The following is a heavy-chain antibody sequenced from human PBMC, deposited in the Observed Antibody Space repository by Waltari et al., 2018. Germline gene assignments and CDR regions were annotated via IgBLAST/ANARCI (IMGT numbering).Heavy chain of an antibody. J-gene: IGHJ4*02. D-gene: IGHD6-19*01. CDR2: IYSGGST. Sequence: EVQLVESGGGLITPGGSLRLSCAASGLTVSSNYMSWRRQAPGKGLEWVSVIYSGGSTYYADSVKGRFTISRDNSKNTLYLQMNSLRAEDTAVYYCAASSSGWYARDYWGQGTLVTVSS. CDR1: GLTVSSNY. CDR3: AASSSGWYARDY. V-gene: IGHV3-53*01.